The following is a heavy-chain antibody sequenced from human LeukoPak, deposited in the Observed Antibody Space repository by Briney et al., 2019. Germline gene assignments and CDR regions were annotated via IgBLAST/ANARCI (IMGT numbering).Heavy chain of an antibody. CDR3: ARVSWFPGTSYNYMDV. D-gene: IGHD1-1*01. V-gene: IGHV4-59*01. Sequence: SETLSLTCTVSGGSISSYYWSWIRQPPGKGLEWIGYINYSGSTNYNPSLKSRITISVDTSKNQFSLKLSSVTAADTAVYYCARVSWFPGTSYNYMDVWDKGTTVTVSS. CDR1: GGSISSYY. CDR2: INYSGST. J-gene: IGHJ6*03.